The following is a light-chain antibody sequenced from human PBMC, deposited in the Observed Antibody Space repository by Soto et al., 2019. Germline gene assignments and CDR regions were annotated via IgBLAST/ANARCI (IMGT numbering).Light chain of an antibody. Sequence: EIFLTQSPGTLSLSPWEIATLSCGASQSVSSSYLAWYQQKPGQAPRLLVQGVSRRATGIPDRFSGSGSGTDFTLTISRLEPEDFEVYYCQQYGGSPTTFGQGTKVDI. CDR1: QSVSSSY. CDR2: GVS. J-gene: IGKJ1*01. CDR3: QQYGGSPTT. V-gene: IGKV3-20*01.